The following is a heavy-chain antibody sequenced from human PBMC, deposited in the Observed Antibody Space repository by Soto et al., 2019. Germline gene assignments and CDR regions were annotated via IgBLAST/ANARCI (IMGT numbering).Heavy chain of an antibody. CDR3: ARPDYGSGSYPDY. V-gene: IGHV3-30-3*01. J-gene: IGHJ4*02. Sequence: QVQLVESGGGVVQPGRSLRLSCAASGFTFSSYAMQWVRQAPGKGLEWVAVISYDGSNKYYADSVKSRFTISRDNSKNTLYLQMNSLRAEDTAVYYCARPDYGSGSYPDYWGQGTLVTVSS. CDR2: ISYDGSNK. CDR1: GFTFSSYA. D-gene: IGHD3-10*01.